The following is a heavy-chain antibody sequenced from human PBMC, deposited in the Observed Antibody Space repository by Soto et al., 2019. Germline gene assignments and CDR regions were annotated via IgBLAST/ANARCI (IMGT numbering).Heavy chain of an antibody. D-gene: IGHD2-2*01. CDR1: GFTFDSYT. CDR2: VSSSGGST. J-gene: IGHJ4*02. V-gene: IGHV3-23*01. Sequence: EVQLLQSGGGLVQPGGSLRLSCAASGFTFDSYTMSWVRQTPGKGLQWVSAVSSSGGSTYYADSLSGRVNISKDNCKNILHLQMNNLGAGDTSVYYFAKDSTTSFWVGSAYYFDSWGQGVWVTVSS. CDR3: AKDSTTSFWVGSAYYFDS.